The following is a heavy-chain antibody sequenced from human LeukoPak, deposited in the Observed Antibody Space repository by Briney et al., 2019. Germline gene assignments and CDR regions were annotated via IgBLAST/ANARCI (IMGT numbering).Heavy chain of an antibody. J-gene: IGHJ4*02. CDR1: TVSGSSGNF. Sequence: SETLSLTCALSTVSGSSGNFWSWVRPPPGEGLEWIGEVHKSGRTNYNPSLKTRVTISIDASKNQLSLELTSVTAADTAVYYCARELLGAPTPGAYWGQGTRVTVSS. CDR2: VHKSGRT. D-gene: IGHD1-26*01. V-gene: IGHV4-4*02. CDR3: ARELLGAPTPGAY.